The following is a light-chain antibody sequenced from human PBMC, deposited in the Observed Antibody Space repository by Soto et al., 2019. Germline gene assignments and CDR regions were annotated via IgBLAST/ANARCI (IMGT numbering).Light chain of an antibody. V-gene: IGKV3-20*01. Sequence: EIVLTQSPGTLSLSPGERATLSCRASQSVSSNYLAWYQQKPGKAPRLLIYGASRGAAGIPDRFSGSGSGTDFTLTISSLGPEDFGVYLCQQSGRSPMLIFGQGPKLEVK. CDR1: QSVSSNY. CDR2: GAS. CDR3: QQSGRSPMLI. J-gene: IGKJ2*01.